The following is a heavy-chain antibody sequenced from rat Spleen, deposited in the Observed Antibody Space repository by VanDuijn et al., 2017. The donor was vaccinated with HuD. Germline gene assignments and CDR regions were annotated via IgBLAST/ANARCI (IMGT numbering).Heavy chain of an antibody. D-gene: IGHD1-7*01. J-gene: IGHJ3*01. CDR1: GFTFSDYN. Sequence: EVQLVESDGGLVQPGRSLKLSCAASGFTFSDYNMAWVRQAPKRGLEWVATITYDGSGTYYPDSVKGRFTISRDNAKSTLYLQMGSLRSEDTATYYCARPDYGYPFAYWGQGTLVTVSS. CDR3: ARPDYGYPFAY. CDR2: ITYDGSGT. V-gene: IGHV5-7*01.